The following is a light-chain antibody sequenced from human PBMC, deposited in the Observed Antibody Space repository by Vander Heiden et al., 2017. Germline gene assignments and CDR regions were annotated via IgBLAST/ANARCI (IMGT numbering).Light chain of an antibody. J-gene: IGLJ1*01. Sequence: QSVLTQPRSVSGAPGQRVTISCTGSSSNIGAGYDVLWYQQLPGRAPKLLIYGNNNRPSGVPDRYSGSKSGPSDSLAITGLQAEDEGNYYCKSSDSSLSGSFVFGTGTKVTVL. CDR2: GNN. V-gene: IGLV1-40*01. CDR1: SSNIGAGYD. CDR3: KSSDSSLSGSFV.